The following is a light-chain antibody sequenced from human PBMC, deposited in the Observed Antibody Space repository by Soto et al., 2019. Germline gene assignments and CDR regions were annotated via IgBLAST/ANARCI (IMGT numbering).Light chain of an antibody. CDR3: CSYAGSYTFHVV. CDR2: DVS. CDR1: SSDIDAYNY. Sequence: QSALTQPRSVSGSPGQSVTISCTGTSSDIDAYNYVSWYQQHPGKAPKLMIYDVSRRPSGVPDRFSGSKSGNTASLTISGLQAEDEADYYCCSYAGSYTFHVVFGGGTKLTVL. J-gene: IGLJ2*01. V-gene: IGLV2-11*01.